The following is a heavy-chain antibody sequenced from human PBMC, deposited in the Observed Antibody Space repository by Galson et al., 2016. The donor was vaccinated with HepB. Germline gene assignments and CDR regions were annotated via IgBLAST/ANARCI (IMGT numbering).Heavy chain of an antibody. D-gene: IGHD6-13*01. Sequence: SLRLSCAASGFTFSTYDMNWVRQAPGKGLEWISYSSTSGSSIYHADSVKGRFTIPRDNAKNSLYLQMTSLRAEDTAVYYCARVRIASGVYFGMDVWGQGTTATVSS. CDR2: SSTSGSSI. CDR3: ARVRIASGVYFGMDV. J-gene: IGHJ6*02. CDR1: GFTFSTYD. V-gene: IGHV3-48*03.